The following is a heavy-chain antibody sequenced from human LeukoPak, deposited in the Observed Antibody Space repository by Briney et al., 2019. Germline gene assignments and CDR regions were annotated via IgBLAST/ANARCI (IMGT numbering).Heavy chain of an antibody. D-gene: IGHD6-19*01. CDR3: AKDLSAGAWYWRGFDY. CDR1: GFTFSSYV. V-gene: IGHV3-23*01. J-gene: IGHJ4*02. CDR2: MSPNGDAT. Sequence: SGGSLRLSCAASGFTFSSYVMSWVRQAPGKGLEWVSAMSPNGDATYYADSAKGRFTISRDNSKNTLYLQMNSLRADDAAVYSCAKDLSAGAWYWRGFDYWGQGTLVTVSS.